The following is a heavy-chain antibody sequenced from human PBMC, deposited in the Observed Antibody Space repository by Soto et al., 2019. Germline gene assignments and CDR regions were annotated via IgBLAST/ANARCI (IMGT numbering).Heavy chain of an antibody. CDR2: MNPSDGST. D-gene: IGHD4-17*01. Sequence: QVHLVQSRAEVKKPGASVKVSCKASGYTFTKNYMHWVRQAPGQGLEWMGIMNPSDGSTSYAQKFQGRVTMTRDTSTSTVYMELSSLRSEDTAVYYCARAQDYGDLYWGQGTLVTVSS. J-gene: IGHJ4*02. CDR1: GYTFTKNY. CDR3: ARAQDYGDLY. V-gene: IGHV1-46*01.